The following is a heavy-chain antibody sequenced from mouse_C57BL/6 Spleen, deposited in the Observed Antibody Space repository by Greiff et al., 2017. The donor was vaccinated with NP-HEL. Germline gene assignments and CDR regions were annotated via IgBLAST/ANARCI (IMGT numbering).Heavy chain of an antibody. CDR2: INYDGSST. Sequence: EVQRVESEGGLVQPGSSMKLSCTASGFTFSDYYMAWVRQVPEKGLEWVANINYDGSSTYYLDSLKSRFIISRDNAKNILYLQMSSLKSEDTATYYCARYYYGSSHWYFDVWGTGTTVTVSS. CDR3: ARYYYGSSHWYFDV. V-gene: IGHV5-16*01. CDR1: GFTFSDYY. D-gene: IGHD1-1*01. J-gene: IGHJ1*03.